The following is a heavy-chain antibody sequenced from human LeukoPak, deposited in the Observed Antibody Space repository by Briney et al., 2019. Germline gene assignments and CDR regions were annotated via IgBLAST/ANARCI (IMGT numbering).Heavy chain of an antibody. J-gene: IGHJ4*02. CDR3: AREGGSNAFDY. CDR2: INHSGST. CDR1: GGSFSGYY. V-gene: IGHV4-34*01. D-gene: IGHD2-8*01. Sequence: SETLSLTCAVYGGSFSGYYWSWIRQPPGKGLEWIGEINHSGSTNYNPSLKSRVTISVDTSKNQFSLKLSSVTAADTAVYYCAREGGSNAFDYWGQGTLVTVSS.